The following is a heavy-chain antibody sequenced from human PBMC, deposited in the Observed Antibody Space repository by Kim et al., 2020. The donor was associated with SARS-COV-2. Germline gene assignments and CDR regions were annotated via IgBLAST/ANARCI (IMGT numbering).Heavy chain of an antibody. V-gene: IGHV3-21*01. CDR2: ISSSSSYI. CDR3: ARSTGLDFWSGYSPYYYYYGMDV. J-gene: IGHJ6*02. Sequence: GGSLRLSCAASGFTFSSYSMNWVRQAPGKGLEWVSSISSSSSYIYYADSVKGRFTISRDNAKNSLYLQMNSLRAEDTAVYYCARSTGLDFWSGYSPYYYYYGMDVWGQGTTVTVSS. D-gene: IGHD3-3*01. CDR1: GFTFSSYS.